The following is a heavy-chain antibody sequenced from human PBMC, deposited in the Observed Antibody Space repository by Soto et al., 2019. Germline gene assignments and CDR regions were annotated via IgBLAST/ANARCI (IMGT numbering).Heavy chain of an antibody. CDR3: ARGRSSRWYEYKDWFDP. J-gene: IGHJ5*02. V-gene: IGHV1-2*02. CDR2: INPNSGGT. D-gene: IGHD6-13*01. Sequence: ASVKVSCKASGYTFTSYYMHWVRQAPGQGLEWMGWINPNSGGTNYAQKFQGGVTMTRDTSISTAYMELSRLRSDDTAVYYCARGRSSRWYEYKDWFDPWGQGTLVTVSS. CDR1: GYTFTSYY.